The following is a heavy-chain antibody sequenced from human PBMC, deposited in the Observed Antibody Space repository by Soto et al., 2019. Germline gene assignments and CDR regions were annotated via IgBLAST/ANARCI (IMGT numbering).Heavy chain of an antibody. J-gene: IGHJ2*01. Sequence: EVQVLESGGGLVQPGGSLRLSCAGSGFTFINYAMNWVRQAPGKGLEWVSSISGGGDAAFFPDSVRGRFTISRDNSKNTVTLKRIILGVDDTAVYYCARKILGSTTRPNYWYFDLWGRGTLVTVSS. V-gene: IGHV3-23*01. CDR3: ARKILGSTTRPNYWYFDL. D-gene: IGHD7-27*01. CDR1: GFTFINYA. CDR2: ISGGGDAA.